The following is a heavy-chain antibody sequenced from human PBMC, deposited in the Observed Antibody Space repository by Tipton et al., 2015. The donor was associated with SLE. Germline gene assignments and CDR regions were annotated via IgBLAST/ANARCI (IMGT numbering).Heavy chain of an antibody. V-gene: IGHV3-21*03. CDR3: ARRFLEWLLPDAFDI. J-gene: IGHJ3*02. Sequence: SLRLSCAASGLTFSSYSMNWVRQAPGKGLEWVSSISSSSSYIYYADSVKGRFTISRDNAKNSLYLQMNSLRAEDTAVYYGARRFLEWLLPDAFDIWGQGTMVTVSS. CDR1: GLTFSSYS. D-gene: IGHD3-3*01. CDR2: ISSSSSYI.